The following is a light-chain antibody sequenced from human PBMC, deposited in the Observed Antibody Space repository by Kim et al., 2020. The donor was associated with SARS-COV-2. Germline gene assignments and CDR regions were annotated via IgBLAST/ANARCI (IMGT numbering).Light chain of an antibody. CDR2: ENT. CDR3: CSHATIRALV. Sequence: GQSVTISCSGTSSYIGRYNLVSSYQPHPSKSTKVIIFENTKRPSGISDLFSRSTAGNTASLTISGLQAEDEADYYCCSHATIRALVFGGGTQLTVL. V-gene: IGLV2-23*01. J-gene: IGLJ2*01. CDR1: SSYIGRYNL.